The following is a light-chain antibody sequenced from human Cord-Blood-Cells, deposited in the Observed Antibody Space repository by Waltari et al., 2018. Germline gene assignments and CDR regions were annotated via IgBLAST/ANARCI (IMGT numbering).Light chain of an antibody. CDR1: SSNIGSNT. CDR3: AAWDDSLNGPV. CDR2: STT. J-gene: IGLJ3*02. V-gene: IGLV1-44*01. Sequence: QSVLTQPPSASGTPGQRVTISCSGSSSNIGSNTVNWYQQLPGTAPKLLIYSTTQRPSGVPDRFSGSKSGTSASLAISGLQSEDEADYYCAAWDDSLNGPVFGGGTKLTVL.